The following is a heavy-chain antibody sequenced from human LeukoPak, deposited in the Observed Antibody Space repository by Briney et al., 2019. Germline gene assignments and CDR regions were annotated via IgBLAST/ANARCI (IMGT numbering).Heavy chain of an antibody. CDR3: ARGATKGPYFDY. V-gene: IGHV4-61*02. D-gene: IGHD2-8*01. J-gene: IGHJ4*02. Sequence: SETLSLTCTVSGGSISSGSYYWSWIRQPAGKGLEWIGRIYTSGSTNYNPSLKSRVTISVDTSKNQFSLKLSSVTTADTAVYYCARGATKGPYFDYWGQGTLVTVSS. CDR1: GGSISSGSYY. CDR2: IYTSGST.